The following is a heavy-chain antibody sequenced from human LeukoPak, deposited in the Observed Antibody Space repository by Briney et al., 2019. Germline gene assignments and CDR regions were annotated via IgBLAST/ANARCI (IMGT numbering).Heavy chain of an antibody. Sequence: QPGGTLRLSCAASGFSFSSFSMNWVRQAPGKGLEWVSDISSSGDAINYADSVKGRFTISRDNAKNSLYLQMISLRAEDTAVYYCAKVIGYYYDSSGYYDYWGQGTLVTVSS. D-gene: IGHD3-22*01. CDR2: ISSSGDAI. J-gene: IGHJ4*02. CDR1: GFSFSSFS. CDR3: AKVIGYYYDSSGYYDY. V-gene: IGHV3-48*01.